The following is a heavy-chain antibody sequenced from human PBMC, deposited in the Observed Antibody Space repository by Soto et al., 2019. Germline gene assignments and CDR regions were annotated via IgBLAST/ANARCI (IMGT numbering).Heavy chain of an antibody. CDR2: IYTSGST. V-gene: IGHV4-4*07. D-gene: IGHD6-6*01. J-gene: IGHJ4*02. CDR1: GGSISSYY. Sequence: QVQLQESGPGLVKPSETLSLTCTVSGGSISSYYWSWIRQPAGKGLEWIGRIYTSGSTNYNPSLKSRVTMSVDTSQRQFSLKLSSVTAADTAVYYWTRVMEQLALDYWGQGTLVTVSS. CDR3: TRVMEQLALDY.